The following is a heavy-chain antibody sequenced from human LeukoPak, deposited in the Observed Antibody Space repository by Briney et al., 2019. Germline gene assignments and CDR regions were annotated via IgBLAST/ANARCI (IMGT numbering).Heavy chain of an antibody. V-gene: IGHV3-23*01. Sequence: GGYLRLSCAASGLTLSNYAMSWVRQTPGKGLEWVSAISGSGGSTYYADSVKGRFTISRDNSKNTLYLQMNSLRAEDTAVYYCARENIAVFDYWGQGTLVTVSS. CDR1: GLTLSNYA. CDR2: ISGSGGST. CDR3: ARENIAVFDY. J-gene: IGHJ4*02. D-gene: IGHD6-19*01.